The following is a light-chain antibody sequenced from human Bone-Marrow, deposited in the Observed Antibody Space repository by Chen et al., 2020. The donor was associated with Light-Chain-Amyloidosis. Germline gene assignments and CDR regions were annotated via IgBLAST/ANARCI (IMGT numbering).Light chain of an antibody. J-gene: IGLJ2*01. CDR1: DLPTKY. V-gene: IGLV3-25*03. CDR2: RDT. Sequence: SYELTQPPSVSVSPGQTARITCSGDDLPTKYAYWYQQKPGQAPVLVIHRDTERPSGISERFSGSRSGTTTTLTISGVQAEDETDYHCRSADSSSTYEVIFVGGTKLTVL. CDR3: RSADSSSTYEVI.